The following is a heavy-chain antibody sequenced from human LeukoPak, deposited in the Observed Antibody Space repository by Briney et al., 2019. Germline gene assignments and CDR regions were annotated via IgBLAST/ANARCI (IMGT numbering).Heavy chain of an antibody. CDR3: ARDGGLAARHLDY. CDR1: GGTFSSYA. CDR2: IIPIFGTA. V-gene: IGHV1-69*06. D-gene: IGHD6-6*01. Sequence: SVKVSCKASGGTFSSYAISWVRQAPGQGLEWMGGIIPIFGTANYAQKFQGRVTITADKSTSTVYMELSSLRSEDTAVYYCARDGGLAARHLDYWGQGTLVTVSS. J-gene: IGHJ4*02.